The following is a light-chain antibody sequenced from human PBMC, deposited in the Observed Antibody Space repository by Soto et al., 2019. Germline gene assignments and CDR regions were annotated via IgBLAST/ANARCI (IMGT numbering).Light chain of an antibody. J-gene: IGLJ2*01. CDR2: SND. CDR1: SSNIGGNT. CDR3: ETWDDSLNGPV. Sequence: QLVLTQPPSASGTPGQTVTISCSGSSSNIGGNTVNWYQQLPGTAPKLVIYSNDQRPSGVPDRFSGSQSGTSASLAISGLHSEDEADYYCETWDDSLNGPVFGGGTQLTVL. V-gene: IGLV1-44*01.